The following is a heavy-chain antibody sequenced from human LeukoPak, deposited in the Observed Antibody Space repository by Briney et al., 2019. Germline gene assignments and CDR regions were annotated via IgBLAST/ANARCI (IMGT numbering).Heavy chain of an antibody. V-gene: IGHV3-7*03. Sequence: GGSLRLSCAASGFTFSNFWMQWVRQGPGKRLEWVANIKQDGTEKWYVDSVKGRFTISRDNAKNSLYLQMNSLRAEDTAVYYCARRFFDLWGRGTLVTVSS. J-gene: IGHJ2*01. CDR3: ARRFFDL. CDR2: IKQDGTEK. CDR1: GFTFSNFW.